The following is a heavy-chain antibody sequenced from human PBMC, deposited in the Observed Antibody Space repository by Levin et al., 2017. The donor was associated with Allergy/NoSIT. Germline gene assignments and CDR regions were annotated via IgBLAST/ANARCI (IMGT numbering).Heavy chain of an antibody. J-gene: IGHJ4*02. D-gene: IGHD2-15*01. CDR1: GGSISSYY. V-gene: IGHV4-59*01. Sequence: GSLRLSCTVSGGSISSYYWSWIRQPPGKGLEWIGYIYYSGSTNYNPSLKSRVTISVDTSKNQFSLKLSSVTAADTAVYYCARVGCSGGSCYDYWGQGTLVTVSS. CDR2: IYYSGST. CDR3: ARVGCSGGSCYDY.